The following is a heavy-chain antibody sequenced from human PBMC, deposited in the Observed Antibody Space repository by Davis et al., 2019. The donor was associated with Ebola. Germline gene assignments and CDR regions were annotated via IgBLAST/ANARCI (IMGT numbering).Heavy chain of an antibody. CDR2: INPITGGT. J-gene: IGHJ3*02. V-gene: IGHV1-46*01. D-gene: IGHD3-22*01. CDR3: AREGGRYYDSSGYVFDI. CDR1: GYRFTSYY. Sequence: ASVKVSCKASGYRFTSYYMHWVRQAPGQGLEWMEIINPITGGTSYAQNFQVRVSMTRDTSTSTVYMELSSLRSEDTAVYYCAREGGRYYDSSGYVFDIWGQGTMVKVSS.